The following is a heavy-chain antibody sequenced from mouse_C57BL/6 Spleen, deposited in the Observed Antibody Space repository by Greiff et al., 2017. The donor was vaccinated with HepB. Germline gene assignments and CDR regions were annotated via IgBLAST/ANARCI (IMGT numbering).Heavy chain of an antibody. CDR3: ERGGPYYAMDY. CDR2: IHPNSGST. D-gene: IGHD3-3*01. J-gene: IGHJ4*01. Sequence: QVQLQQPGAELVKPGASVKLSCKASGYTFTSYWMHWVKQRPGRGLEWIGMIHPNSGSTNYNEKFKSKATLTVDKASSTAYMQLSSLTSEDSAVYYCERGGPYYAMDYWGQGTSVTVSS. V-gene: IGHV1-64*01. CDR1: GYTFTSYW.